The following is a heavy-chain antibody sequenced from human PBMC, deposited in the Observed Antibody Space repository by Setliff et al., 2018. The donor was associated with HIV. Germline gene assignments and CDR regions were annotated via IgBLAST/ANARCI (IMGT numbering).Heavy chain of an antibody. CDR3: ARSGCTSCPMGY. V-gene: IGHV5-51*01. Sequence: PGESLKISCKGSGYSFTNYWVGWVRQMPGNGLEWMGLIWPDDSDTMYSPSFQGQVTMSADKSISTAYLQWSSLKAPDTAMYYCARSGCTSCPMGYWGQGTLVTVSS. CDR2: IWPDDSDT. J-gene: IGHJ4*02. CDR1: GYSFTNYW. D-gene: IGHD2-2*01.